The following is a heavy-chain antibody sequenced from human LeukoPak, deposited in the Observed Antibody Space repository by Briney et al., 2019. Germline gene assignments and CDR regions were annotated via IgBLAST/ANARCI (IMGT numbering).Heavy chain of an antibody. V-gene: IGHV3-23*01. J-gene: IGHJ4*02. CDR1: GFTFSSYA. Sequence: GGSLRLSCAASGFTFSSYAMSWVRQAPGKGLEWVSAISGSGGSTYYADSVKGRFTISRDNSKNTLYLQMNSLRAGDTAVYYCAKRPYDFWSGYFFDYWGQGTLVTVSS. D-gene: IGHD3-3*01. CDR3: AKRPYDFWSGYFFDY. CDR2: ISGSGGST.